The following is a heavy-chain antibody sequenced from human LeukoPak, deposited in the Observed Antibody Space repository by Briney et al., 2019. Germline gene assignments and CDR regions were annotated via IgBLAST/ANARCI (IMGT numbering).Heavy chain of an antibody. CDR1: GGTFSSYA. CDR3: ARGPGWLLRTFLGY. CDR2: IIPIFGTA. V-gene: IGHV1-69*13. Sequence: SVKVSCKASGGTFSSYAISWVRQAPGQGLEWMGGIIPIFGTANYAQKFQGRVTITADESTGTAYMELSSLRSEDTAVYYCARGPGWLLRTFLGYWGQGTLVTVSS. J-gene: IGHJ4*02. D-gene: IGHD3-22*01.